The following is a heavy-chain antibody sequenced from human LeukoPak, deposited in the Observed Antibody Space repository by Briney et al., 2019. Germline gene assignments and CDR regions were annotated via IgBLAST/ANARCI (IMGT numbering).Heavy chain of an antibody. CDR1: GFTFSSYG. J-gene: IGHJ4*02. CDR3: TRVLTGYYFDY. V-gene: IGHV3-49*04. CDR2: IRSKAYGGTT. Sequence: GGSLRLSCAASGFTFSSYGMSWVRQAPGKGLEWVGFIRSKAYGGTTEYAASVKGRFTISRDDSKSIAYLQMNSLKTEDTAVYYCTRVLTGYYFDYWGQGTLVTVSS. D-gene: IGHD3-9*01.